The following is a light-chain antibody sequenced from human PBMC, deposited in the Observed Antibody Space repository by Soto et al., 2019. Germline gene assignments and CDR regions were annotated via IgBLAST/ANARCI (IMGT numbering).Light chain of an antibody. V-gene: IGKV1-12*01. CDR2: SAS. CDR1: QGISSW. Sequence: DIQMTQSPSSVSASVGDRVTITCRASQGISSWLAWYQQKPGKAPQYLIQSASILQSGVPSRFSGSGSGTEFILTINSLQPEDVAIYYCLQVNSFPRTFGQGTTGDIK. J-gene: IGKJ1*01. CDR3: LQVNSFPRT.